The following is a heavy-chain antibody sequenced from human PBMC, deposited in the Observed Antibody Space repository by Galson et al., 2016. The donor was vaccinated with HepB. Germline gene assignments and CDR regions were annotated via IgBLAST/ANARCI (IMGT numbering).Heavy chain of an antibody. V-gene: IGHV3-30*03. J-gene: IGHJ6*02. Sequence: SLRLSCAASGFTFNNYGMHWVRQAPGKGLEWVAVISSDGSNVYHVDSVKGRFTISRDNSTNTLYLQMSSLRPEDTAVYYCARDGATAPEGYYYGMDVWGQGTTVTVSS. CDR3: ARDGATAPEGYYYGMDV. D-gene: IGHD1-26*01. CDR1: GFTFNNYG. CDR2: ISSDGSNV.